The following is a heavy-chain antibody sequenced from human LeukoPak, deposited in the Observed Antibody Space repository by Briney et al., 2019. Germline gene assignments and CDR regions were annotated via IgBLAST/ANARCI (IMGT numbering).Heavy chain of an antibody. CDR2: IYHSGSA. CDR3: ARRTDIWGGDSLYYFDY. J-gene: IGHJ4*02. CDR1: HYSISSGYS. D-gene: IGHD3-3*01. Sequence: SETLSLTCAVSHYSISSGYSWGWIRQPPEKGLEWIGSIYHSGSASYNPSLKSRVTMSVDASRNQFSLRLSSVTAADTAVYYCARRTDIWGGDSLYYFDYWGQGTLVTVSS. V-gene: IGHV4-38-2*01.